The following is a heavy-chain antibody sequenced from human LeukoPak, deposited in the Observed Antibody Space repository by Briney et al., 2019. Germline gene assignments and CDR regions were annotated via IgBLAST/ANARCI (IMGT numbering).Heavy chain of an antibody. CDR1: GYTLTSYG. CDR3: ARARVRGANLPDYYYGMDV. Sequence: ASVKVSCKASGYTLTSYGFTWVRQAPGRGLEWMGWISSYRGYTNYAQRFQGRVTMTTDASTRTAYMELRSLRSDDTAVYFCARARVRGANLPDYYYGMDVWGQGTTVTVSS. J-gene: IGHJ6*02. D-gene: IGHD3-10*01. CDR2: ISSYRGYT. V-gene: IGHV1-18*01.